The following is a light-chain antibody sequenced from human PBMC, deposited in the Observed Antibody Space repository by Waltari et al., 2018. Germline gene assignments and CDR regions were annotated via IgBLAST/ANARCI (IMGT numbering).Light chain of an antibody. J-gene: IGKJ4*01. CDR1: QSVNSN. CDR2: GAS. Sequence: ETVMTQSPATLSVSPGERATLSCRASQSVNSNLTWYQQKPGQAPRLLIYGASTRATGIPARFSASGSVTEFPLTISILQSEDFAVYYCQHYHNWLTFGGGTKVEIK. CDR3: QHYHNWLT. V-gene: IGKV3-15*01.